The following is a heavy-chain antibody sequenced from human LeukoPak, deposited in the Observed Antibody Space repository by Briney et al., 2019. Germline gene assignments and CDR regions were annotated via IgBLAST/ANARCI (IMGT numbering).Heavy chain of an antibody. J-gene: IGHJ5*01. V-gene: IGHV1-18*01. CDR2: ISPYNGNT. CDR3: ARGWDSSTLDRYNWFDS. D-gene: IGHD6-13*01. CDR1: GYTFTSYG. Sequence: ASVKVSCKASGYTFTSYGISWVRQAPGQGLEWMGWISPYNGNTKYAQTLQGRVTVTTDRSTTTAYMELKSLRSDDTAVYYCARGWDSSTLDRYNWFDSWGQGTLVTVSS.